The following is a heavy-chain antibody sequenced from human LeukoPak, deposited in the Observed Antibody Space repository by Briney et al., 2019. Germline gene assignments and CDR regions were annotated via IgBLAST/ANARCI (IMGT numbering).Heavy chain of an antibody. V-gene: IGHV3-23*01. CDR2: ISGSGGST. Sequence: PGGSLRLXCAASGFTYSSYAMSWVRRAPGKGLEWVSAISGSGGSTYYADSVKGRFTISRDNSKNTLYLQMNSLRAEDTAVYYCAKAIGDYVAFDIWGQGTMVTASS. CDR3: AKAIGDYVAFDI. J-gene: IGHJ3*02. D-gene: IGHD4-17*01. CDR1: GFTYSSYA.